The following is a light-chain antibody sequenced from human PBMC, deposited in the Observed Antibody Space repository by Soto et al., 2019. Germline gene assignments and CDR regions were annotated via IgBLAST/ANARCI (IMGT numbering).Light chain of an antibody. J-gene: IGLJ3*02. CDR3: QSADTSGTYRV. Sequence: SYELTQPPSLSLSPGQTAIITCSGDALPKQYAYWFQQKPGQAPVLVIYTDNKRPSGIPDRFSGSSSGTTVTLTISGVQAEDEADYYCQSADTSGTYRVFGGGTKLTVL. V-gene: IGLV3-25*02. CDR1: ALPKQY. CDR2: TDN.